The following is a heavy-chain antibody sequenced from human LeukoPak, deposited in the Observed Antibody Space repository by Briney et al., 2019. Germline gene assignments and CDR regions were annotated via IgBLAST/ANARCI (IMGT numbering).Heavy chain of an antibody. Sequence: SETLSLTCTVSGGSISGYYWSWIRQPPGKGLEWIGYIHYSGSTNYSPSLKSRVTISVDTSKNRFSLRLTSLTAADTAVYFCAGSGWSFDAFDFWGQATMVTGCS. CDR2: IHYSGST. D-gene: IGHD6-19*01. J-gene: IGHJ3*01. V-gene: IGHV4-59*08. CDR1: GGSISGYY. CDR3: AGSGWSFDAFDF.